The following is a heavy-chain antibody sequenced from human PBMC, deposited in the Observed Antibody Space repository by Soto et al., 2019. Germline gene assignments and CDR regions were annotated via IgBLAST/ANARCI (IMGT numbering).Heavy chain of an antibody. CDR2: ILTHFGTI. CDR1: GGTFSTYA. CDR3: ARGGDSSWYQFDY. V-gene: IGHV1-69*06. D-gene: IGHD6-13*01. Sequence: QVQLVQSGAEVKKPGSSVKVSCKASGGTFSTYAINWVRQAPGQGVEWMGAILTHFGTINYAQKFQGRVTITADKSTNTAYMELSSLRSEDTAVYYCARGGDSSWYQFDYWGQGTLVTVSS. J-gene: IGHJ4*02.